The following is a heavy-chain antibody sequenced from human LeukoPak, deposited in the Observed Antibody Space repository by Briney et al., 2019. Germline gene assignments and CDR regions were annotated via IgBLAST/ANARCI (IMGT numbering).Heavy chain of an antibody. D-gene: IGHD1-26*01. V-gene: IGHV4-59*01. CDR3: ARTRSGYSTLGY. CDR2: VFYTGCT. Sequence: PSETLSLTCTVSGDSISPYYWSWIRPPPGGGLEWIGYVFYTGCTNYNPSLNSRVTISLDTSRNQFSLKLTSVTAADTAVYYCARTRSGYSTLGYWGQGTLVTVAS. J-gene: IGHJ4*02. CDR1: GDSISPYY.